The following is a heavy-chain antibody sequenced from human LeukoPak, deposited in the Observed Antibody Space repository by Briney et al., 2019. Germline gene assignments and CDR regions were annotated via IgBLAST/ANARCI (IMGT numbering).Heavy chain of an antibody. Sequence: GGSLRLSCAASGFTFSSYAMHWVRQAPGKGLEWVAVISYDGSNKYYADSVKGRFTISRDNSKNTLYLQMNSLRAEDTAVYYCAREWIRLCLDYWGQGTLVTVSS. CDR1: GFTFSSYA. CDR2: ISYDGSNK. V-gene: IGHV3-30*04. CDR3: AREWIRLCLDY. D-gene: IGHD5-18*01. J-gene: IGHJ4*02.